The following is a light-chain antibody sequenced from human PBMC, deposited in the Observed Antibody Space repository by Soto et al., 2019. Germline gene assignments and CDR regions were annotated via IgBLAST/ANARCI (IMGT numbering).Light chain of an antibody. J-gene: IGKJ1*01. CDR3: HQATSGLRT. Sequence: IVMTQSPVTLSMSPGDRATLSCRASQNVATNLAWYQQKPGQAPRLLIYGASIRATGVPARFSGSGSGTEFTLTIDSLQSEDFAVFYCHQATSGLRTFGRGTRVEV. V-gene: IGKV3-15*01. CDR1: QNVATN. CDR2: GAS.